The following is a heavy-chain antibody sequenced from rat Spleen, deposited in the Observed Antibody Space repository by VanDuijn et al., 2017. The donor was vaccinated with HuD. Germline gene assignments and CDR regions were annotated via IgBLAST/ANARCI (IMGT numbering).Heavy chain of an antibody. CDR1: GFTFSNYD. CDR2: ISFDGSAT. V-gene: IGHV5-20*01. J-gene: IGHJ3*01. Sequence: EVQLVESGGGLVQPGRSMKLSCAVSGFTFSNYDMAWVRQAPTKGPEWVASISFDGSATYYRDSVKGRFTISRDDTKRTLYLQMNSLRSEDTSTYYCTTENYWFAYWGQGTLVTVSS. D-gene: IGHD1-10*01. CDR3: TTENYWFAY.